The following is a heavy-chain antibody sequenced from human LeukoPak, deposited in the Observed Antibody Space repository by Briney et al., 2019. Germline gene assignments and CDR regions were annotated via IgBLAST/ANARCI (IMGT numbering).Heavy chain of an antibody. Sequence: SETLSLTCTVSGGSISSYYWSWIRQPPGKGLEWIGYIYYSGSTNYKPSLKSRVSISVDTSKNQFSLKLTSVTAADTAVYYCARGRVRGANWFDPWGQGTLVTVSS. CDR2: IYYSGST. V-gene: IGHV4-59*01. CDR3: ARGRVRGANWFDP. D-gene: IGHD3-10*01. J-gene: IGHJ5*02. CDR1: GGSISSYY.